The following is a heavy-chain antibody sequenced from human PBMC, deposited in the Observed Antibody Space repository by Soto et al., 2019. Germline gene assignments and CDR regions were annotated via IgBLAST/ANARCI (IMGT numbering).Heavy chain of an antibody. V-gene: IGHV1-69*02. CDR2: IIPILGIA. D-gene: IGHD2-2*01. CDR3: ARVADIVVVPAAMGPAFDI. Sequence: QVQLVQSGAEVKKPGSSVKVSCKASGGTFSSYTISWVRQAPGQGLEWMGRIIPILGIANYAQKFQGRVTITADKSTSTAYMELSSLRSEDTAVYYCARVADIVVVPAAMGPAFDIGGQGTMVTVSS. J-gene: IGHJ3*02. CDR1: GGTFSSYT.